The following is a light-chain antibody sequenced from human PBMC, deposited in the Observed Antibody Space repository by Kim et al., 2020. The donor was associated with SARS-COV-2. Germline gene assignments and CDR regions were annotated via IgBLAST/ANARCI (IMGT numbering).Light chain of an antibody. CDR1: QGISVY. V-gene: IGKV1-39*01. CDR2: TAS. CDR3: QQYYSTVWT. Sequence: DIQMTQSPSSLSASVGDRVTLTCRASQGISVYLNWYQQKPGKAPNLLVYTASTLESGVPSRFSGSGSGTDFTLTISSLQPEDFGTYYCQQYYSTVWTFGRGTKVDIK. J-gene: IGKJ1*01.